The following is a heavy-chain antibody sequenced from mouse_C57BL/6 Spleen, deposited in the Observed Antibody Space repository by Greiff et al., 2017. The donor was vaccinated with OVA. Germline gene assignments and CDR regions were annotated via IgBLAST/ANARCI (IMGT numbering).Heavy chain of an antibody. CDR3: ARSYGSSFYYFDY. Sequence: VQLQQSGPELVKPGASVKMSCKASGYTFTDYNMHWVKQSHGKSLEWIGNINPNHGGTSYNQKFKGKATLTVNKSSSTAYMELRSLTSEDSAVYYCARSYGSSFYYFDYWGQGTTLTVSS. CDR2: INPNHGGT. CDR1: GYTFTDYN. D-gene: IGHD1-1*01. V-gene: IGHV1-22*01. J-gene: IGHJ2*01.